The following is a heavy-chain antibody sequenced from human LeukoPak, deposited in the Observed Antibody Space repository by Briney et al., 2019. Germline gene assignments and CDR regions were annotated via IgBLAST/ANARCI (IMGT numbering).Heavy chain of an antibody. Sequence: SQTLSLTCAISGDSVSSNSAAWNWIRQSPSRGLEWLGRTYYRSKWYNDYAVSVKSRITINPDTSKNQFSLQLNSVTPEDTAVYYCAKGAYYYDSSGYPLDYWGQGTLVTVSS. V-gene: IGHV6-1*01. D-gene: IGHD3-22*01. CDR3: AKGAYYYDSSGYPLDY. CDR2: TYYRSKWYN. CDR1: GDSVSSNSAA. J-gene: IGHJ4*02.